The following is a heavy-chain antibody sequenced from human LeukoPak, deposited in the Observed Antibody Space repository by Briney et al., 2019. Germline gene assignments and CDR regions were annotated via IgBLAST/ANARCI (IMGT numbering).Heavy chain of an antibody. V-gene: IGHV1-8*01. J-gene: IGHJ4*02. CDR2: MNPNSGNT. CDR1: GITFTSYD. D-gene: IGHD6-19*01. CDR3: ARGYSSCWYLEGGYFDY. Sequence: ASVKVSCKASGITFTSYDINWVRQATGQGLEWMGWMNPNSGNTGYAQKFQGRVTMTRNTSISTAYMELSSLRSEDTAVYYCARGYSSCWYLEGGYFDYWGQGTLVTVSS.